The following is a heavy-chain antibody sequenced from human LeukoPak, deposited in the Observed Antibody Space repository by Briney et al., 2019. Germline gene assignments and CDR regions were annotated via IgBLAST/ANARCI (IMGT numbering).Heavy chain of an antibody. D-gene: IGHD6-13*01. Sequence: SETLSLTCTVSGVSISTTTYFWAWIRQPPGEGLVWIGSISGSGDTSYNSSLMSRVTVSVDTSKNQFSLKLSSVTAPDTAVYYCAGSRWFWGGFDYWGQGTLVTVSS. CDR1: GVSISTTTYF. CDR2: ISGSGDT. V-gene: IGHV4-39*01. CDR3: AGSRWFWGGFDY. J-gene: IGHJ4*02.